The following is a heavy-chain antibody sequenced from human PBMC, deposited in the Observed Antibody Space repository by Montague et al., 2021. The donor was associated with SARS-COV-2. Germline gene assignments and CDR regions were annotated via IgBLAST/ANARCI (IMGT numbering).Heavy chain of an antibody. CDR2: IWYDGSNK. V-gene: IGHV3-33*06. J-gene: IGHJ4*02. Sequence: SLRLSCAASGFTFSSYGMHWVRQAPGKGLEWVAVIWYDGSNKYYADSVKGRFTISRDNSKNTLYLQMNSLRAEDTAVYYCAKQPDTYCSGGSCYDGYFDYWGQGTLVTVSS. D-gene: IGHD2-15*01. CDR3: AKQPDTYCSGGSCYDGYFDY. CDR1: GFTFSSYG.